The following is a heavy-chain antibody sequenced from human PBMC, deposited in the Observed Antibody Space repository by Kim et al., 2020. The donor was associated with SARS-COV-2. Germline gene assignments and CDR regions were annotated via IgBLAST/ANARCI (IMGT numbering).Heavy chain of an antibody. CDR3: AKSENIYGHYWYFDL. Sequence: GGSLRLSCAASGFTFNTYDITWVRQAPGKGLEWVSSFSGSGSDTQYADAVKGRFTISRDYSKGTLSLQMNSLRADDTAVYYCAKSENIYGHYWYFDLWGRGTLVTVSS. D-gene: IGHD3-3*02. J-gene: IGHJ2*01. CDR2: FSGSGSDT. CDR1: GFTFNTYD. V-gene: IGHV3-23*01.